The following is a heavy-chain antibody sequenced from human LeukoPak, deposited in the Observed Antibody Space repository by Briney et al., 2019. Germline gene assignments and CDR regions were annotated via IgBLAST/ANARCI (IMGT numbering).Heavy chain of an antibody. Sequence: PSETLSLTCTVSGDSTSSSSYYWGWVRQPPGKGLEGIGSIYFSGSTYYNPSLKSRVTISDDTSKNQFSLKLTSVTAADTAVYYCARIVGATDYFDHWGQGTLVTVSS. CDR2: IYFSGST. CDR1: GDSTSSSSYY. D-gene: IGHD1-26*01. J-gene: IGHJ4*02. V-gene: IGHV4-39*01. CDR3: ARIVGATDYFDH.